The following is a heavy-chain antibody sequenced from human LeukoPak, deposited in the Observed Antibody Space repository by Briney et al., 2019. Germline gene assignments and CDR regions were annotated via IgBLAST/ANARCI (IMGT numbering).Heavy chain of an antibody. CDR2: IFDSGST. J-gene: IGHJ4*02. CDR1: GGSISTSNYY. Sequence: SETLSLTCTVSGGSISTSNYYWGWIRQPPGKGLEWIGNIFDSGSTYYSTSLRGRVTISIDTSRNQLYLKLNSVTAADTAAYYCARGLARGYPPIPFDYWGQGTLATVSS. V-gene: IGHV4-39*07. CDR3: ARGLARGYPPIPFDY. D-gene: IGHD3-3*01.